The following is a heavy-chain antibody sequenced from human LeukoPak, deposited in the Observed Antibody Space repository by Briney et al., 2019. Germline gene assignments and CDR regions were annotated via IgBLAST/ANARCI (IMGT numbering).Heavy chain of an antibody. J-gene: IGHJ4*02. CDR3: ARANYYDSSGYQYYFDY. CDR1: GFTFSSYW. Sequence: GGSPRLSCAASGFTFSSYWMHWVRQPPGKGLVWVSRINGDGSGTYYADSMKGRFTISRDNAKNTLYLQMNSLRAEDTAVYYCARANYYDSSGYQYYFDYWGQGSLVTVSS. V-gene: IGHV3-74*01. D-gene: IGHD3-22*01. CDR2: INGDGSGT.